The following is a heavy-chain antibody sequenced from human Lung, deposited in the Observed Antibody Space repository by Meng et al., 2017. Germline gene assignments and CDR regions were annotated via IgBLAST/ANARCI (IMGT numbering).Heavy chain of an antibody. V-gene: IGHV1-2*06. D-gene: IGHD2-21*01. Sequence: QVQLVQSGADVKKPGASVKVSCKASGYTFTAYYIHWVRQAPGQGLEWMGRINPNGGGTNFAQKFQGRVIMTRDTSISTAYMELSSLGFDDTAVYYCAKALGWGSSPDYWGQGILVTVSS. CDR1: GYTFTAYY. CDR2: INPNGGGT. CDR3: AKALGWGSSPDY. J-gene: IGHJ4*02.